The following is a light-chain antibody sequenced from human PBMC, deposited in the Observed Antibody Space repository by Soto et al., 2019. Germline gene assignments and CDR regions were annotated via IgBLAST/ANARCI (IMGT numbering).Light chain of an antibody. J-gene: IGLJ3*02. Sequence: QSVLSQPRSVSGSPGQSVTISCTGTSSDVGNYNYVSWYQQHPDRAPKLMIHDVSKRPSGVPDRFSGSKSGNTASLTISGLQAEDEADYYCCSYTGNYAGVFGGGTQLTVL. CDR1: SSDVGNYNY. CDR2: DVS. CDR3: CSYTGNYAGV. V-gene: IGLV2-11*01.